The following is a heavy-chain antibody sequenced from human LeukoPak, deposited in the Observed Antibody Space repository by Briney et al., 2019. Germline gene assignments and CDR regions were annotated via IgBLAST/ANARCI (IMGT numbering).Heavy chain of an antibody. CDR1: GFTFSSYA. CDR2: ISYDGSNK. Sequence: GGSLRLSCAASGFTFSSYAMHWVRQAPGKGLEWVAVISYDGSNKYYADSVKARFTISRDDAKESLYLQMNSLRAEDTAVYYCARNAWKSSDSGRGRMDVWGQGTSVTVSS. D-gene: IGHD3-10*01. CDR3: ARNAWKSSDSGRGRMDV. V-gene: IGHV3-30-3*01. J-gene: IGHJ6*02.